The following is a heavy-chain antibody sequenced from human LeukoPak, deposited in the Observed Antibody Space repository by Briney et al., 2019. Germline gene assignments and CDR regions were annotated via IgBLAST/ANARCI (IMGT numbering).Heavy chain of an antibody. CDR3: ARGSEGYCSGGGCYYGMDV. CDR2: ISSSSSYI. D-gene: IGHD2-15*01. J-gene: IGHJ6*01. Sequence: GGSLRLSCTASGFTFGDYATSWVRQAPGKGLEWVSYISSSSSYIYYADSVKGRFTISRDNAENSLYLQMNSLRAEDTAVYYCARGSEGYCSGGGCYYGMDVWGQGTTVTVSS. CDR1: GFTFGDYA. V-gene: IGHV3-21*01.